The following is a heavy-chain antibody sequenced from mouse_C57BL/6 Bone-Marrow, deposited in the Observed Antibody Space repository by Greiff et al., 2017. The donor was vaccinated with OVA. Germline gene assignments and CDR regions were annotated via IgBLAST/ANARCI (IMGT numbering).Heavy chain of an antibody. V-gene: IGHV1-55*01. CDR2: IYPGSGST. J-gene: IGHJ2*01. Sequence: VQVVESGAELVKPGASVKMSCKASGYTFTSYWITWVKQRPGQGLEWIGDIYPGSGSTNYNEKFKSKATLTVDTSSSTAYMQLSSLTSEDSAVYYCARSYDYHFDYWGQGTTLTVSS. D-gene: IGHD2-4*01. CDR3: ARSYDYHFDY. CDR1: GYTFTSYW.